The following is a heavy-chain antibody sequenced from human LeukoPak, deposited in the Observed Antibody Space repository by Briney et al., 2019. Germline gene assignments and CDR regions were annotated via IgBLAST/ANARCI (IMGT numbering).Heavy chain of an antibody. CDR3: ARSYYYGSGSYYGY. V-gene: IGHV1-2*02. Sequence: ASVKVSCKASGYTFTGYYMHWVRQAPGQGLEWMGWINPNSGGTNYAQKFRGRVTMTRDTSISTAYMELSRLRSDDTAVYYCARSYYYGSGSYYGYWGQGTLVTVSS. D-gene: IGHD3-10*01. J-gene: IGHJ4*02. CDR2: INPNSGGT. CDR1: GYTFTGYY.